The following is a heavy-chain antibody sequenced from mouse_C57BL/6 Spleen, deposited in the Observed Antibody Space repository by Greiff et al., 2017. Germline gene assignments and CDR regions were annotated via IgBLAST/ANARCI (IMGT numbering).Heavy chain of an antibody. V-gene: IGHV1-5*01. J-gene: IGHJ2*01. CDR1: GYTFTSSW. Sequence: VQLQQSGTVLARPGASVKMSCKTSGYTFTSSWMHWVKQRPGQGLEWIGAIYPGNSDTSSNQKSKGKAKLTVVTSACTAYMALSSLTNEDSAFYYCTRRGATVVEYYFDYWGQGTTLTVSS. CDR2: IYPGNSDT. CDR3: TRRGATVVEYYFDY. D-gene: IGHD1-1*01.